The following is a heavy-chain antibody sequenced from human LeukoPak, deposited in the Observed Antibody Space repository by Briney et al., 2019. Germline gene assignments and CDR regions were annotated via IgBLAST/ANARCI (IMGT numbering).Heavy chain of an antibody. CDR2: ITIGGGRT. Sequence: GGSLRLSCEASGFTFSSYAMAWVRQAPGKGLEWVSSITIGGGRTYYADSVKGRFTISRDSSKNTVFLQMNSLRAEDTAVYYCARGDFDFWGQGTLVTVSS. J-gene: IGHJ4*02. V-gene: IGHV3-23*01. CDR3: ARGDFDF. CDR1: GFTFSSYA.